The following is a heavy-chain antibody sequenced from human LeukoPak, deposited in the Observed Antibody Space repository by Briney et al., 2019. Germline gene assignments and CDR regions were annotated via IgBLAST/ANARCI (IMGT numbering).Heavy chain of an antibody. V-gene: IGHV3-48*03. J-gene: IGHJ5*02. D-gene: IGHD4-23*01. CDR3: ARADDGGDYGGPFDP. Sequence: GGSLRLSCAASGFTFSSYEMNWVRQAPGKGLEWVSYISSSGSTIYYADSVKGRSTISRDNAKNSLYLQMNSLRAEDTAVYYCARADDGGDYGGPFDPWGQGTLVTVSS. CDR2: ISSSGSTI. CDR1: GFTFSSYE.